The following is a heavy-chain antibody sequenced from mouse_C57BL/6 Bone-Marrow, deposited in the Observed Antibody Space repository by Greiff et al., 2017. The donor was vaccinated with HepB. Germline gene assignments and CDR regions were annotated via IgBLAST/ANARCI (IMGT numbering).Heavy chain of an antibody. CDR2: INPSNGGT. CDR1: GYTFTSYW. J-gene: IGHJ4*01. V-gene: IGHV1-53*01. CDR3: ARNPLRLRCPYAMDY. D-gene: IGHD3-2*02. Sequence: QVQLQQPGTELVKPGASVKLSCKASGYTFTSYWMHWVKQRPGQGLEWIGNINPSNGGTNYNEKFKSKATLTVDKSSSTAYMQLSSLTSEDSAVYYCARNPLRLRCPYAMDYWGQGTSVTVSS.